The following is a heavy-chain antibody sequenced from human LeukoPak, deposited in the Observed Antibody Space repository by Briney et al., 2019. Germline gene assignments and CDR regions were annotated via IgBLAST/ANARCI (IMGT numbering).Heavy chain of an antibody. J-gene: IGHJ5*02. CDR2: IYYSGST. CDR3: ARGDRSGRDWFDP. CDR1: AGSIRSDDYY. D-gene: IGHD3-10*01. Sequence: SDTLSLTFTDSAGSIRSDDYYWSWIRQHPGKGLNWIGYIYYSGSTYYNPSLKSRVTISVDTSKNQFSLKLGSVTAADTAVYYCARGDRSGRDWFDPWGQGTLVTVSS. V-gene: IGHV4-31*03.